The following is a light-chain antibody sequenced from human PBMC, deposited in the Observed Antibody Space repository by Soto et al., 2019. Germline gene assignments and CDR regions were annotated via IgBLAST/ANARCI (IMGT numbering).Light chain of an antibody. CDR1: SSDVGGYKY. CDR3: CSYAGSYTA. CDR2: EVT. V-gene: IGLV2-11*01. Sequence: QSALTQPRSVSGSPGQSVTISCTGTSSDVGGYKYVSWYQQHPGKAPKLMIYEVTKRPSGVPDRFSGSKSGNTASLTISGLQAEDEADYYCCSYAGSYTAFGGGTEVTAL. J-gene: IGLJ2*01.